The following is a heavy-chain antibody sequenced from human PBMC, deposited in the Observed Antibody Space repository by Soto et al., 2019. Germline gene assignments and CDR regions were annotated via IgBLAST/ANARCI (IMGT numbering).Heavy chain of an antibody. J-gene: IGHJ5*02. CDR1: CYTFTSYL. CDR3: ARVGGSYSYWFDI. Sequence: SVKDSLKDSCYTFTSYLISWLRQAPGQGLEWMGWISAYNGNTNYAQKLQGRVTMTTDTSTSTAYMELRSLRSDDTAVYYCARVGGSYSYWFDILRQGSLVT. CDR2: ISAYNGNT. V-gene: IGHV1-18*01. D-gene: IGHD1-26*01.